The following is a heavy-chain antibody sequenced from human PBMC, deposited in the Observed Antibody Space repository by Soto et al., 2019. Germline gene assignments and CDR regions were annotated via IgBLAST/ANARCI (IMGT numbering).Heavy chain of an antibody. CDR1: GGSISNYY. CDR2: IYYSGST. J-gene: IGHJ4*02. D-gene: IGHD4-17*01. Sequence: SETLSLTCTVSGGSISNYYWSWIRQPPGKGLEWIGYIYYSGSTNYNPSLKSRVTISVDTSKNQFSLKLRSVTAADTAVYYCARTLYGDNVDYWGQGTLVTVSS. CDR3: ARTLYGDNVDY. V-gene: IGHV4-59*01.